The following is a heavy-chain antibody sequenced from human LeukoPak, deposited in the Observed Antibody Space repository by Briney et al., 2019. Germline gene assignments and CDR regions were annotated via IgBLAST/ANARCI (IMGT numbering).Heavy chain of an antibody. CDR3: ARGQIVTIIRSPTLDY. CDR1: GGSISSGGYY. CDR2: IYYSGST. V-gene: IGHV4-31*03. D-gene: IGHD3-22*01. Sequence: PSETLSLTCTVSGGSISSGGYYWSWIRQHPGKGLEWIGYIYYSGSTYYNPSLKSRVTISVDTSKNQFSLKLSSVTAADTAVYYCARGQIVTIIRSPTLDYWGQGTLVTVSS. J-gene: IGHJ4*02.